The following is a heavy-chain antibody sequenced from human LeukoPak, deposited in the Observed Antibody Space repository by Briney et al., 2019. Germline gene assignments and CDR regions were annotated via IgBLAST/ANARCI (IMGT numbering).Heavy chain of an antibody. CDR3: ARSKGSSIFSSTSRSRTYFDY. D-gene: IGHD2-2*01. CDR1: GGSISSYY. J-gene: IGHJ4*02. CDR2: IYTSGST. Sequence: SETLSLTCTVSGGSISSYYWSWIRQPAGKGLEWIGRIYTSGSTNYNPSLKSRVTMSVDTSKNQFSLKLSSVTAADTAVYYCARSKGSSIFSSTSRSRTYFDYWGQGTLVTVSS. V-gene: IGHV4-4*07.